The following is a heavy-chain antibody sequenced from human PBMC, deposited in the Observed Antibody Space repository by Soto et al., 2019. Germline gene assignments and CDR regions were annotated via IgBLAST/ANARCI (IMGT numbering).Heavy chain of an antibody. CDR3: ARGADFWSGSRYYHYAYDLDV. Sequence: QVHLVESGGGVVQPGMSLRLSCAASGFTFRTQGMHWVRQAPGKGLEWVAGISYDGKNKHYADSVKGRFTISRENAKNSMYLQMKSLRAGDTAVYFCARGADFWSGSRYYHYAYDLDVWGHGTTVTVSS. V-gene: IGHV3-30*03. CDR1: GFTFRTQG. CDR2: ISYDGKNK. D-gene: IGHD3-3*01. J-gene: IGHJ6*02.